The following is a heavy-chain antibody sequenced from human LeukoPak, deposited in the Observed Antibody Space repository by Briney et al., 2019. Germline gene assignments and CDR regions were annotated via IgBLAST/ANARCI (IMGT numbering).Heavy chain of an antibody. V-gene: IGHV4-59*01. CDR2: IYYNGNT. D-gene: IGHD1-26*01. CDR3: ARVIVGATPYYFNY. Sequence: SQTLSPTCTVSGGSISSYYWSWIRQPPGKGLEWIGYIYYNGNTNYNPSLKSRVTISVDTSKNQFSLKVSSVTAADTAVYYCARVIVGATPYYFNYWGQGILVTVSS. J-gene: IGHJ4*02. CDR1: GGSISSYY.